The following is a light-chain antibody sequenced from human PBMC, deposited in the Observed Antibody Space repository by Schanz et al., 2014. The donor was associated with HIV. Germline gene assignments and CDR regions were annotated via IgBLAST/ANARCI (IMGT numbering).Light chain of an antibody. J-gene: IGKJ3*01. CDR1: QGVSSY. V-gene: IGKV3-20*01. Sequence: EIVLSQSPATLSLSPGERATLSCRASQGVSSYLAWYQQKPGKAPKLLIYAASSLQSGVPSRFSGSGSGTDFTLTISRLEPEDFAVYYCQQYGSSFGPGTKVEIK. CDR3: QQYGSS. CDR2: AAS.